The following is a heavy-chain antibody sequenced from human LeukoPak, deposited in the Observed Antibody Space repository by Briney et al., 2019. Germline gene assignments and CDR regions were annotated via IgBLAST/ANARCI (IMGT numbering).Heavy chain of an antibody. Sequence: GRSLRLSCAASGFTFSSYGMHWVRQAPGKGLEWVAVIWYDGSNKYYADSVKGRFTISRDNSKNTLYLQMNSLRAEDTAVYYCARDVRRGWELLYYFDYWGQGTLATVSS. J-gene: IGHJ4*02. CDR3: ARDVRRGWELLYYFDY. CDR2: IWYDGSNK. CDR1: GFTFSSYG. V-gene: IGHV3-33*01. D-gene: IGHD1-26*01.